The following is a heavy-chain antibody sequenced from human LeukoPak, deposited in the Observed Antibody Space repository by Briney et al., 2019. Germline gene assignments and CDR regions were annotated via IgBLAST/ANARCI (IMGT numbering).Heavy chain of an antibody. D-gene: IGHD6-19*01. J-gene: IGHJ4*02. Sequence: SETLSLTCTVSGGSISSYYWSWIRQPAGKGLEWLGRIYTSGSTNYNPSLKSRVTMSVDTSKNQFSLKLSSVTAADTAVYYCASDIAVAGDFDYWGQGTLVTVSS. V-gene: IGHV4-4*07. CDR3: ASDIAVAGDFDY. CDR2: IYTSGST. CDR1: GGSISSYY.